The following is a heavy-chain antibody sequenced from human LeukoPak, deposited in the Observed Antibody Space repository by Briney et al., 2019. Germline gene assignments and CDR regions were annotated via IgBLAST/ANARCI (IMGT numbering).Heavy chain of an antibody. CDR3: VRLVGGDIDY. Sequence: SSETLPLTCTVSGGSTSSSSYYWGWIRQPPGKGLEWIGSIYYSGSTYYNPSLKSRVTISVDTSKNQFSLQLNSVTPEDTAVYFCVRLVGGDIDYWGQGTLVTVSS. J-gene: IGHJ4*02. CDR2: IYYSGST. CDR1: GGSTSSSSYY. D-gene: IGHD5-12*01. V-gene: IGHV4-39*01.